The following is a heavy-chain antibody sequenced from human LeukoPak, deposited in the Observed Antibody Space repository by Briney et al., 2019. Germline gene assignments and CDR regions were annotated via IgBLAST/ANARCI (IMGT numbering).Heavy chain of an antibody. V-gene: IGHV3-74*01. D-gene: IGHD6-19*01. CDR1: GFTFSRYW. CDR2: INSDGRST. CDR3: ARDPDSSGWSSIEY. J-gene: IGHJ4*02. Sequence: GGSLRLSCAASGFTFSRYWMHWVRQAPGKGLVWASRINSDGRSTNYADSVKGRFTISRDNAKNTLYLQMNSLRAEDTAVCYCARDPDSSGWSSIEYWGQGTLVTVSS.